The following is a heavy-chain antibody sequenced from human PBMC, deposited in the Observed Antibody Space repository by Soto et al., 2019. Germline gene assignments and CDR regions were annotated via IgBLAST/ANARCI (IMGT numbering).Heavy chain of an antibody. CDR3: ARRIAVAGTFWFDP. CDR1: GFSLSTSGVG. Sequence: QITLKESGPTLVKPTQTLTLTCTFSGFSLSTSGVGVGWIRQPPGKALEWLALIYWDDDKRYSPSLKSRLTVTKDTSKNQVVLTMTNMDPVDTATYYCARRIAVAGTFWFDPWGQGTLVTVSS. J-gene: IGHJ5*02. V-gene: IGHV2-5*02. D-gene: IGHD6-13*01. CDR2: IYWDDDK.